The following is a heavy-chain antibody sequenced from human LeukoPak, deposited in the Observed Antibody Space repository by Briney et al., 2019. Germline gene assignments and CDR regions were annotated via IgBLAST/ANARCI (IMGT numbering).Heavy chain of an antibody. V-gene: IGHV3-23*01. J-gene: IGHJ1*01. CDR2: ISGSGGST. Sequence: GGSLRLSCAASGFTFSSYAMSWVRQAPGKGLEWVSAISGSGGSTYYADSVKGRFTISRDNSKNTLYLQMNSLRAEDTAVYYCATYGDYSRNEYCQHWGQGTLVTVSS. CDR3: ATYGDYSRNEYCQH. D-gene: IGHD4-17*01. CDR1: GFTFSSYA.